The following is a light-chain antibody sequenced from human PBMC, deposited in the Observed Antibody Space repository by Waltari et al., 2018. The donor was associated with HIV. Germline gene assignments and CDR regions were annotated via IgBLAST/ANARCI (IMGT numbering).Light chain of an antibody. CDR1: QSLLHSNGYNY. Sequence: VMTQSPLSLPVTPGEPASISCRSSQSLLHSNGYNYLDWYLQKPGQSPQLLIYLGSNRASGVPDRFSGSGSGTDFTLKISRVEAEDVGVYYCMQALQTPRTFGQGTKVEIK. CDR3: MQALQTPRT. J-gene: IGKJ1*01. CDR2: LGS. V-gene: IGKV2-28*01.